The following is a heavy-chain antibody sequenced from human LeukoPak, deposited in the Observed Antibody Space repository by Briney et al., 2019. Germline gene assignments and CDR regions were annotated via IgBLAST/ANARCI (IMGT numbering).Heavy chain of an antibody. J-gene: IGHJ4*02. Sequence: GGSLRLSCAASGFTVSSNYMSWVRQAPGKGLEWVSVIYSGGSTYYADSVKGRFTISRDNSKNTLYLQMNSLRAEDTAVYYCARGGVDGYKTYYFDYWGQGTLVTVSS. CDR1: GFTVSSNY. CDR2: IYSGGST. V-gene: IGHV3-53*01. D-gene: IGHD5-24*01. CDR3: ARGGVDGYKTYYFDY.